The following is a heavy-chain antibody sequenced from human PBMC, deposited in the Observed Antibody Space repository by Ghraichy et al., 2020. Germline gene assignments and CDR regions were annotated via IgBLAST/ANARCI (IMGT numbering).Heavy chain of an antibody. CDR1: GGSISSYY. V-gene: IGHV4-59*01. CDR3: ARGPTFYDFWSGYYGYYMDV. Sequence: SETLSLTCTVSGGSISSYYWSWIRQPPGKGLEWIGYIYYSGTTNYNPSLKSRVTISVDTSKNQFSLKLSSVTAADTAVYYCARGPTFYDFWSGYYGYYMDVWGKGTTVTVS. D-gene: IGHD3-3*01. J-gene: IGHJ6*03. CDR2: IYYSGTT.